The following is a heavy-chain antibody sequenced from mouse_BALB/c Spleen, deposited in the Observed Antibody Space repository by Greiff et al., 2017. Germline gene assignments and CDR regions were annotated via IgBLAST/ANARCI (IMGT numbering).Heavy chain of an antibody. J-gene: IGHJ1*01. Sequence: QVQLQQSGAELVRPGASVTLSCKASGYTFTDYEMHWVKQTPVHGLEWIGAIDPETGGTAYNQKFKGKATLTADKSSSTAYMELRSLTSEDSAVYYCTRKGGWNGYFDVWGAGTTVTVSS. CDR3: TRKGGWNGYFDV. CDR2: IDPETGGT. CDR1: GYTFTDYE. V-gene: IGHV1-15*01. D-gene: IGHD2-3*01.